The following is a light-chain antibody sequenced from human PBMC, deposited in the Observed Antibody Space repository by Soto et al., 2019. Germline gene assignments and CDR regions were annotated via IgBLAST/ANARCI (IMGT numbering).Light chain of an antibody. CDR3: QQYNNWPPWT. CDR2: GAS. CDR1: QSVSSN. Sequence: EIVMTQSPATLSVSPGERVTLSCRASQSVSSNLAWYQQKPGQAPRLLIYGASTRATDIPARFSGSGSGTEFTLTIRSLQSEDFAVYYCQQYNNWPPWTFGQGTKVEIK. J-gene: IGKJ1*01. V-gene: IGKV3-15*01.